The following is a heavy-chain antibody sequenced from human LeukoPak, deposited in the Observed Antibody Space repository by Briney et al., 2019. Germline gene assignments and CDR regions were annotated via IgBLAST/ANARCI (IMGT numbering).Heavy chain of an antibody. CDR3: GKARGCGGSCYRYYFDY. CDR2: ISSSGSTI. J-gene: IGHJ4*02. CDR1: GFTFSDYY. V-gene: IGHV3-11*01. D-gene: IGHD2-15*01. Sequence: GGSLRLSCAASGFTFSDYYMSWIRQAPGKGLEWVSYISSSGSTIYYADSVKGRFTISRDNAKNSLYLQMNSLRAEDTAVYYCGKARGCGGSCYRYYFDYWGQGTLVTVSS.